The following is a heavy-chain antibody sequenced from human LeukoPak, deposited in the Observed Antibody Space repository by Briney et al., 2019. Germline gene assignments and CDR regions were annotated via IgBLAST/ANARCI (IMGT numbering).Heavy chain of an antibody. D-gene: IGHD3-9*01. CDR2: IYYSGST. V-gene: IGHV4-31*03. J-gene: IGHJ4*02. CDR1: GGSISSGGYY. CDR3: ARTSLSDYDILTGESNFDY. Sequence: SETLSLTCTVSGGSISSGGYYWSWIRQHPGKGLEWIGYIYYSGSTYYNPSLKSRVTISVDTSKNQFSLKLSSVTAADTAVYYCARTSLSDYDILTGESNFDYWGQGTLVTVSS.